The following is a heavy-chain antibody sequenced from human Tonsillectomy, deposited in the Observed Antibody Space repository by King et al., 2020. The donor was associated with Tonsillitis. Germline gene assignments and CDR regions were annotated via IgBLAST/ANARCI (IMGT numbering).Heavy chain of an antibody. D-gene: IGHD2-15*01. CDR1: GFTFDDYT. J-gene: IGHJ6*02. CDR2: ISWDGGSS. V-gene: IGHV3-43*01. CDR3: AKAYCSGGTCYPGGHYYGMDV. Sequence: VQLVESGGVVVQPGGSLRLSCAASGFTFDDYTMHWVRQAPGKGLEWGSLISWDGGSSYYADSVKGRFTISRDKSKNSLYLQMNSLRSEDTALYYCAKAYCSGGTCYPGGHYYGMDVWGQGTTVTVSS.